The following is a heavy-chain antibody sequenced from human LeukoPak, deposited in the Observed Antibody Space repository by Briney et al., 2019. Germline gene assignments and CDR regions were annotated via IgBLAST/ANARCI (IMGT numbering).Heavy chain of an antibody. J-gene: IGHJ4*02. D-gene: IGHD3-3*01. CDR2: INYSGSA. V-gene: IGHV4-59*01. CDR3: ARVYRDDFWSGYSTHFDY. Sequence: SETLSLTCTVSGGSISNYYWSWIRQPPGKGLEWIGYINYSGSANSNPSLKSRVTISVDTSKNQFSLKLTSVTAADTAVYYCARVYRDDFWSGYSTHFDYWGQGTLVTVSS. CDR1: GGSISNYY.